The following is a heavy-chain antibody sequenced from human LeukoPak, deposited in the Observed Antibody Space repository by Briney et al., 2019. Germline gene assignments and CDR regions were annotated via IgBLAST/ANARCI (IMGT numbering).Heavy chain of an antibody. Sequence: ASVKVSCKASGYTFTSYDINWVRQATGQGLEWMGWMNPNSGNTGYAQKFQGRVTMTRNTSISTAYRELSSLRSEDTAVYYCARVPVGATTVDYWGQGTLVTVSS. CDR1: GYTFTSYD. CDR3: ARVPVGATTVDY. CDR2: MNPNSGNT. V-gene: IGHV1-8*01. J-gene: IGHJ4*02. D-gene: IGHD1-26*01.